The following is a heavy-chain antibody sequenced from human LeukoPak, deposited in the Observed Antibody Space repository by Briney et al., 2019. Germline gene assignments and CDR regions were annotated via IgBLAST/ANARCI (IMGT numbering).Heavy chain of an antibody. CDR1: GFTFSSYA. J-gene: IGHJ4*02. CDR2: ISGSGGST. CDR3: AKVMTRTMVRGVPPSDY. Sequence: GGSLRLSCAASGFTFSSYAMTWVRQAPGKGLEWVSTISGSGGSTYYADSVKGRFTISRDNSKNTLYLQMSSLRADDTAVYYCAKVMTRTMVRGVPPSDYWGQGTLVTVSS. D-gene: IGHD3-10*01. V-gene: IGHV3-23*01.